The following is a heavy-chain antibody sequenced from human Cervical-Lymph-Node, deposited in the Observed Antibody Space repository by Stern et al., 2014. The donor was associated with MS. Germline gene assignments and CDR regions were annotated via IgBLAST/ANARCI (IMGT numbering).Heavy chain of an antibody. D-gene: IGHD3-22*01. J-gene: IGHJ5*02. CDR3: ARVSHDSSGYYNWFDP. Sequence: QDQLVQSGAEVKKPGASVKVSCKASGYTFTGYYMHWVRQAPGQGLEWMGWINPNSGGTNYALKFQGRVTMTRDTSISTAYMELSRLRSDDTAVYYCARVSHDSSGYYNWFDPWGQGTLVTVSS. CDR2: INPNSGGT. V-gene: IGHV1-2*02. CDR1: GYTFTGYY.